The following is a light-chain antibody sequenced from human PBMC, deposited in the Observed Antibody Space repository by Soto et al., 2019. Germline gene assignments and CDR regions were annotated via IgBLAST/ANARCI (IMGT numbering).Light chain of an antibody. Sequence: EIVLTRSPATLSLSPGERATLSCRASQSVSSYLAWYQQKPGQAPRLLIYDASNRATGIPARFSGSGSGTDFTLTISSLEPEDSAVYYCQQRYDWPPLTFGGGTKVEIK. V-gene: IGKV3-11*01. CDR2: DAS. CDR1: QSVSSY. J-gene: IGKJ4*01. CDR3: QQRYDWPPLT.